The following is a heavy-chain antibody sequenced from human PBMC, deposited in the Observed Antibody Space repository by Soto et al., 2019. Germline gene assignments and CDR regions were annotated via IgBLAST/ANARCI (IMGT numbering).Heavy chain of an antibody. CDR2: FIILFGKP. D-gene: IGHD3-16*01. V-gene: IGHV1-69*01. CDR3: GSDGVWEIETGGDFDF. Sequence: QVQLVQSGAEVKKPGSSVKVSCKASGGTFSDYAFSWVRQAPGQGLAWMAGFIILFGKPNYAHELQGRVTITVDEWSRTGYLEMSSLTVDDTAVYFCGSDGVWEIETGGDFDFWGHGTLVTVSS. J-gene: IGHJ4*01. CDR1: GGTFSDYA.